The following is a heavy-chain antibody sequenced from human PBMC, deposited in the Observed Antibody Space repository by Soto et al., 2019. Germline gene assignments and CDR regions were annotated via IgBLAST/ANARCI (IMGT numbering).Heavy chain of an antibody. J-gene: IGHJ4*02. CDR1: GGSISSSSYY. Sequence: SETLSLTCTVPGGSISSSSYYWGWIRQPPGKGLEWIGSIYYSGSTYYNPSLKSRVTISVDTSKNQFSLKLSSVTAADTAVYYCARHARNDFWSGYYGFFDYWGQGTLVTVSS. CDR3: ARHARNDFWSGYYGFFDY. D-gene: IGHD3-3*01. V-gene: IGHV4-39*01. CDR2: IYYSGST.